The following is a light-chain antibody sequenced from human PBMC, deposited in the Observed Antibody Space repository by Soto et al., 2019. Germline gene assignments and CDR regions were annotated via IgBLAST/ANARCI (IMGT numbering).Light chain of an antibody. Sequence: YELAQPPSVSVSPGQTARITCGGDNVGGKSVQWYQQKPGQAPVLVLYDARDRPSWIPERFSGSNSGNTATLIISSVEAGEDADFYCQVWDTITDQYIFGSGTKVTVL. V-gene: IGLV3-21*02. CDR1: NVGGKS. CDR2: DAR. CDR3: QVWDTITDQYI. J-gene: IGLJ1*01.